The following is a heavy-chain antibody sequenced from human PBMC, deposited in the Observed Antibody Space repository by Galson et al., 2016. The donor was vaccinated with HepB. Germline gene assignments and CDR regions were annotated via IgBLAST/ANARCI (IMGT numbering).Heavy chain of an antibody. CDR3: PSYYGDYSSSAFDL. Sequence: SLRLSCAASGLTFSDHYLHWVRQAPGKGLEWVGRSRNRANSYTTEYAASVEGRFTISRDNSRNSLYLQMNNLKSEDTAVYYCPSYYGDYSSSAFDLWGQGTMVTVAS. J-gene: IGHJ3*01. CDR1: GLTFSDHY. D-gene: IGHD4-17*01. V-gene: IGHV3-72*01. CDR2: SRNRANSYTT.